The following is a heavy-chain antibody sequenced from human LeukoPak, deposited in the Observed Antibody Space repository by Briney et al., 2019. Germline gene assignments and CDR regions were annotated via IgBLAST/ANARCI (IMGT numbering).Heavy chain of an antibody. CDR1: GFTVSTYY. CDR3: ARGLGYCTSTTCLLPFDC. CDR2: IDSGGST. J-gene: IGHJ4*02. V-gene: IGHV3-53*01. D-gene: IGHD2-2*01. Sequence: GGSLRRSCAASGFTVSTYYMTWGRQAPGKGLECVSVIDSGGSTYYADSVKGRFTVSRDNSKNTLYLQMNSLRAEDTAMYYCARGLGYCTSTTCLLPFDCWGQGTLVTVSS.